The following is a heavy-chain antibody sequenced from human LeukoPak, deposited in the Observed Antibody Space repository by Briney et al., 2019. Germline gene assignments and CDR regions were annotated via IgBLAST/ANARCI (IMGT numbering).Heavy chain of an antibody. D-gene: IGHD3-10*01. CDR2: ISFSSATI. J-gene: IGHJ3*01. CDR1: GVTFSSYS. CDR3: ARDTHYYGSGSPAFDL. Sequence: GGSLRLSCEASGVTFSSYSMNWVRQAPGKGLEWVSYISFSSATIHYADSVKGRFTISRDKAKNSLYLQLNSLRAEDTALYYCARDTHYYGSGSPAFDLWGRGTMVTVSS. V-gene: IGHV3-48*01.